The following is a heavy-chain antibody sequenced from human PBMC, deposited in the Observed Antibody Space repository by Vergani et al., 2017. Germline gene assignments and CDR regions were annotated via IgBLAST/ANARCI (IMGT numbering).Heavy chain of an antibody. CDR1: GYTFTGYY. J-gene: IGHJ5*02. CDR2: INPNSGGT. CDR3: ATSSGARYCSSTSCYQGGCDWFDP. Sequence: QVQLVQSGAEVKKPGASVKVSCKASGYTFTGYYMHWVRQAPGQGLEWMGWINPNSGGTNYAQKFQGRVTMTRDTSISTAYMELSRLRSDDTAVYYCATSSGARYCSSTSCYQGGCDWFDPWGQGTLVTVSS. D-gene: IGHD2-2*01. V-gene: IGHV1-2*02.